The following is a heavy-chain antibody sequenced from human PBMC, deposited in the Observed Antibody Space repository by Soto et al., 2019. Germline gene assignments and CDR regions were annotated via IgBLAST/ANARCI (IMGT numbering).Heavy chain of an antibody. J-gene: IGHJ4*02. CDR1: AFRFCSAW. D-gene: IGHD3-9*01. CDR3: PSFCDNGRFDSKSIDY. Sequence: GGSLRRSCAASAFRFCSAWIRGVRQAPGKGLERVGRIKSEADGGTADYAAPVKGRFTISRDDYKNPLYRQVNSLKTEDTAVYYCPSFCDNGRFDSKSIDYWGQGTLVGVSS. CDR2: IKSEADGGTA. V-gene: IGHV3-15*01.